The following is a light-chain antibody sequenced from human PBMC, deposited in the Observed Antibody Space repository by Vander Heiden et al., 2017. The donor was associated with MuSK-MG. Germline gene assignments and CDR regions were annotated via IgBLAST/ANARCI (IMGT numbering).Light chain of an antibody. Sequence: SYVLTQPPSVSVSPRPTVSITCPGDKSGDTYACWYQQKPGKSPVLVINQDSKRPSGIPGRFSGSNSGNTAALTTSGTQAMDEADYYGQEWDSRGHGVFGGGTKLTVL. J-gene: IGLJ2*01. V-gene: IGLV3-1*01. CDR2: QDS. CDR3: QEWDSRGHGV. CDR1: KSGDTY.